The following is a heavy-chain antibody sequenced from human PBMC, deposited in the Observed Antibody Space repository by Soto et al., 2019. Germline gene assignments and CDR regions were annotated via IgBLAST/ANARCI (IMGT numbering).Heavy chain of an antibody. CDR1: GFTFISYA. V-gene: IGHV3-23*01. CDR3: AKDRGGEFSSSRYFDY. Sequence: GGSLRLSCAASGFTFISYAMTWVRQAPGKGLEWVSAVSGSGGRTYYADSVKGRFTISRDNSKNTLYLEANSLRVEDTAIYYCAKDRGGEFSSSRYFDYWGQGTLVTVS. J-gene: IGHJ4*02. CDR2: VSGSGGRT. D-gene: IGHD3-16*01.